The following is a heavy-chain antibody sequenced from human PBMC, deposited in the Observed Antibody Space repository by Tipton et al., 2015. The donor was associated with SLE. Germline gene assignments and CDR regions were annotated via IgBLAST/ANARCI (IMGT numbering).Heavy chain of an antibody. CDR1: CGSISSYY. Sequence: TLSLTCTVSCGSISSYYWGWFRQPPGKGLEWVGSSYYSGSTYYNPSLESRVTISVDTSKNHFSLKLSSVTAADTAVYYCARQGPDWGIDYCGQGTLVTVSS. J-gene: IGHJ4*02. D-gene: IGHD7-27*01. V-gene: IGHV4-39*07. CDR2: SYYSGST. CDR3: ARQGPDWGIDY.